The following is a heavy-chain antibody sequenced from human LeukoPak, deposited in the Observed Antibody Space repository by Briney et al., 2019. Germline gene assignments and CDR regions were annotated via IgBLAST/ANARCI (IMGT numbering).Heavy chain of an antibody. Sequence: SETLSLTCAVYGGSFSGYYWSWIRQPPGKGLEWIGEINHSGSTDYNPSLKSRVTISVDTSKNQFSLKLSSVTAADTAVYYCARDGYGSGSYWGQGTLVTVSS. CDR3: ARDGYGSGSY. J-gene: IGHJ4*02. CDR1: GGSFSGYY. CDR2: INHSGST. D-gene: IGHD3-10*01. V-gene: IGHV4-34*01.